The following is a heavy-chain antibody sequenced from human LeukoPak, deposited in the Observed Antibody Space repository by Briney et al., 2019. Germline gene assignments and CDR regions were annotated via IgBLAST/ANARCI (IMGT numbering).Heavy chain of an antibody. CDR2: IYNSGTT. Sequence: SETLSLTCTVSGDSISSTSYYCDWIRQPPGKGLEWIGSIYNSGTTYYNPSLKSRVTISVDTSKNQFSLKVSSVTAADTAVYYCASRVYGLGSFNYWGQGTLVTVSS. CDR3: ASRVYGLGSFNY. J-gene: IGHJ4*01. V-gene: IGHV4-39*01. D-gene: IGHD3-10*01. CDR1: GDSISSTSYY.